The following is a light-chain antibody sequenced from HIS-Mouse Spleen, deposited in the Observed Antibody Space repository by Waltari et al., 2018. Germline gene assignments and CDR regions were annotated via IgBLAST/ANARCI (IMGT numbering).Light chain of an antibody. CDR2: EVP. J-gene: IGLJ3*02. V-gene: IGLV2-14*01. CDR1: SSDVGGYNY. Sequence: QSALTQPASVSGSPGQSITISCTGTSSDVGGYNYVSWYQQHPGKAPKLMIYEVPNRPSWVANRFSGSKSGNTASLTISGLQAEDEADYYCSSYTSSSTWVFGGGTKLTVL. CDR3: SSYTSSSTWV.